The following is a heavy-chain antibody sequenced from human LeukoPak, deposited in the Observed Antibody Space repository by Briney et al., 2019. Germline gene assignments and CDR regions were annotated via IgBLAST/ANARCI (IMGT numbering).Heavy chain of an antibody. CDR2: IYGGGNI. Sequence: GGSLRLSSAASGFTVSSNYMNWVRQAPGKGLEWVSVIYGGGNIYYADSVKGRFTISRDNSKNTLYLQMNSLRAEDTAVYYCARGAGYNYPYYFDYWGQGTLVTVSS. CDR3: ARGAGYNYPYYFDY. CDR1: GFTVSSNY. V-gene: IGHV3-53*01. D-gene: IGHD5-24*01. J-gene: IGHJ4*02.